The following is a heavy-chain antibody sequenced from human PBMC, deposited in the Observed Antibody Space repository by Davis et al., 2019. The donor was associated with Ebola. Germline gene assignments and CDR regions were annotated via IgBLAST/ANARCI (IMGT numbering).Heavy chain of an antibody. Sequence: SETLSLTCAVYSFSFSGYYWSWIRQPPGKGLEWIGEINHSGSTNYNPSLKSRVTISVDTSKNQFSLKLSSVTAADTAVYYCAREGYDSSGYPPPNWFDPWGQGTLVTVSS. V-gene: IGHV4-34*01. CDR2: INHSGST. J-gene: IGHJ5*02. CDR1: SFSFSGYY. D-gene: IGHD3-22*01. CDR3: AREGYDSSGYPPPNWFDP.